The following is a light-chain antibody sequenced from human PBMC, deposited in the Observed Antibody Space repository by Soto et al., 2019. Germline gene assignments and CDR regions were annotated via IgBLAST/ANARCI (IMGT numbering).Light chain of an antibody. CDR1: PSVRSN. CDR3: QQRSSWPLT. Sequence: VMTQSPATLSVCPGERAPFSCRASPSVRSNLAWYQQKPGQAPRLLIYGAANRATGIPARFSGSASGTDFTLTISSLEPEDFAVYYCQQRSSWPLTFGGGTKV. CDR2: GAA. J-gene: IGKJ4*01. V-gene: IGKV3-11*01.